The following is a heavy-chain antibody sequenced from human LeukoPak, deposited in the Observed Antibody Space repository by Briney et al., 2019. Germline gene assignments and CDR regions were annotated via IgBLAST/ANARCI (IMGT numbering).Heavy chain of an antibody. CDR3: ARDKRYSGSYLNPYYYYGMDV. J-gene: IGHJ6*02. V-gene: IGHV1-2*04. Sequence: GASVKVSCKASGYTFTGYYMHWVRQAPGQGLEWMGWINPNSGGTNYAQKFQGWVTMTRDTSISTAYMELSRLRSDDTAVYYCARDKRYSGSYLNPYYYYGMDVWGQGTTVTVSS. CDR2: INPNSGGT. CDR1: GYTFTGYY. D-gene: IGHD1-26*01.